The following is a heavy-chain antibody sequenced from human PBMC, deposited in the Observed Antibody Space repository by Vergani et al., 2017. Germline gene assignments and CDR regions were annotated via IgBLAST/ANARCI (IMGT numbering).Heavy chain of an antibody. D-gene: IGHD3-22*01. CDR3: ARSSGYYSYYFDF. V-gene: IGHV1-69*13. CDR1: GGTFSSNS. CDR2: IIPIFGTK. Sequence: QGQLAQSGAEVKKPGSSVKLSCKASGGTFSSNSISWVRQAPGQGLEWMGRIIPIFGTKSYAQKFQGRVTILADDSTSTAYMELGSLRSEDTAVYYCARSSGYYSYYFDFWGQGTLVTVSS. J-gene: IGHJ4*02.